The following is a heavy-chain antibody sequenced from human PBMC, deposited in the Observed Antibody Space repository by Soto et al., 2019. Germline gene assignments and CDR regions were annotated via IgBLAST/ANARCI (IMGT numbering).Heavy chain of an antibody. CDR3: AREGFDDRQDY. V-gene: IGHV4-4*02. Sequence: SETLSLTCAVSGDSISSPNWWSWYRQPPGKGLELIGEMFASGSSNYNPSLNGRVTISLDTSKNHFSLKLTSLAAADTAIYYCAREGFDDRQDYWRQGIPDSVSS. J-gene: IGHJ4*02. CDR1: GDSISSPNW. CDR2: MFASGSS. D-gene: IGHD2-15*01.